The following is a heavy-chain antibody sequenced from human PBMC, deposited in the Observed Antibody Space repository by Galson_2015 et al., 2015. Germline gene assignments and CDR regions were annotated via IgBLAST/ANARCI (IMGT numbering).Heavy chain of an antibody. Sequence: LTCTVSGGSIRSATYYWGWIRQPPGQGLEWIGTTYYSGRTHYNSSLKSRVPLSVDTSKNQFSLKLSSVTAADTAVYYCARLHYFYGMDVWGQGTTVTVSS. J-gene: IGHJ6*02. CDR2: TYYSGRT. V-gene: IGHV4-39*01. CDR3: ARLHYFYGMDV. CDR1: GGSIRSATYY.